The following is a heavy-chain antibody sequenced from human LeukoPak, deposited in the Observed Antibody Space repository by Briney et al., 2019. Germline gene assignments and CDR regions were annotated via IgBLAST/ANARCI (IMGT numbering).Heavy chain of an antibody. Sequence: SETLSLTCTVSGGSISSSSFYWGWIRQPPGKGLEWIGNIYYSGSTYYNPSLKSRVTISVDTSKNQFSLKLSSVTAADTAVYYCARQSYSSGWSGVNWFDPWGQGTLVTV. V-gene: IGHV4-39*01. CDR3: ARQSYSSGWSGVNWFDP. CDR1: GGSISSSSFY. D-gene: IGHD6-19*01. J-gene: IGHJ5*02. CDR2: IYYSGST.